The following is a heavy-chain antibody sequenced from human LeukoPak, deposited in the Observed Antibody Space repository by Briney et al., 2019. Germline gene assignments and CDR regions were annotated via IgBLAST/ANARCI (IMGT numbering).Heavy chain of an antibody. CDR3: ARRSLPAAISYHFDY. CDR1: GFTFSSYW. J-gene: IGHJ4*01. V-gene: IGHV3-74*01. D-gene: IGHD2-2*01. CDR2: INSDGSST. Sequence: GGSLRLSCAVSGFTFSSYWMHWVRQAPGKGLVWVSRINSDGSSTSYADSVKGRFTISRDNAKNTLYLQMNSLRAEDTAVYYCARRSLPAAISYHFDYWGHGTPVTVSS.